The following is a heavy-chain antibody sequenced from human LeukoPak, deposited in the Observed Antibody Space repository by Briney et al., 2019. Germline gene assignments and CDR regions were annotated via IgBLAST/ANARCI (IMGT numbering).Heavy chain of an antibody. CDR2: IYYSGST. V-gene: IGHV4-30-4*01. D-gene: IGHD3-16*01. CDR3: TRSPPPGATAYGVVDF. Sequence: SETLSLTCTVSGGSISSGDYYWSWIRQPPGKGLEWIGYIYYSGSTYYNPSLKSRVTISVDTSKNQFSLKLRSVTAADTAVCYCTRSPPPGATAYGVVDFWGQGTLVTVSS. J-gene: IGHJ4*02. CDR1: GGSISSGDYY.